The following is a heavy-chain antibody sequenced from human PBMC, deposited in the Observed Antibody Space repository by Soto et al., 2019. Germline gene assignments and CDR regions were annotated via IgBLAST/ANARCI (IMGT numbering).Heavy chain of an antibody. J-gene: IGHJ4*02. CDR3: ITDPYYDFWSGYHFDY. CDR1: GFSFSKAW. D-gene: IGHD3-3*01. Sequence: LRLSCAAAGFSFSKAWMSWVRLTPGKGLEWVDRIKNKTDGGTTDYPATVRDRFTVSRDDSRSTLYLQMNSLKTEDTAVYYCITDPYYDFWSGYHFDYWGQGTLVTVSS. V-gene: IGHV3-15*01. CDR2: IKNKTDGGTT.